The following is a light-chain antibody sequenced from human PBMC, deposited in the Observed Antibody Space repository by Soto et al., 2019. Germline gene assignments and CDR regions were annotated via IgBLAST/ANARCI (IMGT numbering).Light chain of an antibody. CDR1: QNIREF. Sequence: DIQMTQSPSSLSASVGDRVTITCRASQNIREFLNWYQQKPGKAPKLLIYGASTLQSGVPSRFSGTGSETDFTLTISSLQPEDFATYYCQESSNTPSIFGPGTRVDIK. J-gene: IGKJ3*01. CDR3: QESSNTPSI. V-gene: IGKV1-39*01. CDR2: GAS.